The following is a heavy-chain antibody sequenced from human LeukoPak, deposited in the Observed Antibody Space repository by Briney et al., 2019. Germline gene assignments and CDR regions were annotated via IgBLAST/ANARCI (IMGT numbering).Heavy chain of an antibody. Sequence: PGGSLRLSCAASGFTFSSYEMNWVRQAPGKGLEWVSYISSSGSTIYYADAVKGRFTISRDNAKNSLYLQMNSLRAEDTAVYYCAELGITMIGGVWGKGTTVTISS. D-gene: IGHD3-10*02. V-gene: IGHV3-48*03. CDR2: ISSSGSTI. CDR3: AELGITMIGGV. J-gene: IGHJ6*04. CDR1: GFTFSSYE.